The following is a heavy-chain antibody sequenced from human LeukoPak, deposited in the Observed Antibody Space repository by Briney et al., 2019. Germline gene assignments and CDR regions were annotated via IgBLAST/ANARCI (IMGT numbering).Heavy chain of an antibody. D-gene: IGHD3-22*01. CDR2: IGSSSSYI. Sequence: PGGSLRLSCAASGFTFSSYSMNWVRQAPGKGLEWVSSIGSSSSYIYYADSVKGRFTISRDNAKNSLYLQMNSLRAEDTAVYYCANSPYYYDSSGPSGYWGQGTLVTVSS. V-gene: IGHV3-21*01. J-gene: IGHJ4*02. CDR3: ANSPYYYDSSGPSGY. CDR1: GFTFSSYS.